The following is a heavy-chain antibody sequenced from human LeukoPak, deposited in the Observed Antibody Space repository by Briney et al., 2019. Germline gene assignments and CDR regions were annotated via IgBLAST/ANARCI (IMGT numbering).Heavy chain of an antibody. Sequence: SETLSLTCAVSGGSFSGYYWSWVRQPPGQGLEWMGEINHSGSTTYNPSIKSRVTITVDTSKNQFSLKLSSVAAADTAVYCCARVGDGYNFYYYYYMDGWGKGTTVTVS. CDR1: GGSFSGYY. V-gene: IGHV4-34*01. CDR2: INHSGST. CDR3: ARVGDGYNFYYYYYMDG. D-gene: IGHD5-24*01. J-gene: IGHJ6*03.